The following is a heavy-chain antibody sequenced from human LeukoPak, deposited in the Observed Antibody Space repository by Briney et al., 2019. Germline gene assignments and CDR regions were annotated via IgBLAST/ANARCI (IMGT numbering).Heavy chain of an antibody. CDR1: GFTFSSYG. CDR3: AKDLELRYFDWLPSLGY. Sequence: PGGSLRLSCAASGFTFSSYGMHWVRQAPGKGLEWVAVISYDGSNKYYADSVKGRFTISRDSSKNTLYLQMNSLRAEDTAVYYCAKDLELRYFDWLPSLGYWGQGTLVTVSS. V-gene: IGHV3-30*18. CDR2: ISYDGSNK. D-gene: IGHD3-9*01. J-gene: IGHJ4*02.